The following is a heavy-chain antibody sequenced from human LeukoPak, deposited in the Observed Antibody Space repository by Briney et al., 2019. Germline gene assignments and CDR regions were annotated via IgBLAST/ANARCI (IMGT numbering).Heavy chain of an antibody. CDR3: ARALMDV. CDR1: GGSISSSSYY. J-gene: IGHJ6*03. V-gene: IGHV4-39*07. CDR2: IYYSVTT. Sequence: SETLSLTCTVSGGSISSSSYYWGWIRQPPGKGLEWIGSIYYSVTTYYNPSLKSRVTISVDTSKNQFSLKLSSVTAADTAVYYCARALMDVWGKGTTVTVSS.